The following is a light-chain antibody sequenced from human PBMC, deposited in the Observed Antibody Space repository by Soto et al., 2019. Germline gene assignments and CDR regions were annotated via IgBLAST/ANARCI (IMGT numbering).Light chain of an antibody. CDR2: AAS. Sequence: AIRMTQSPSSLSASTVDRVTITCRSSQGISSYLAWYQQKPGKAPKLLIYAASTLQSGVPSRFSGSGSGTDFTLTISCLQSEDFETYYCQQYYSYHSSGQGTRLEIK. V-gene: IGKV1-8*01. J-gene: IGKJ5*01. CDR3: QQYYSYHS. CDR1: QGISSY.